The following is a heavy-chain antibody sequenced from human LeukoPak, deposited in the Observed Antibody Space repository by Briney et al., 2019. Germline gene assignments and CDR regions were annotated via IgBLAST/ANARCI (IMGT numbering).Heavy chain of an antibody. Sequence: PGGSLRLSCAASGFTFSSYAMSWVRQAPGKGLEWVSGISGSGGGTNYAESVKGRFTISRDNSKNTLYLQMNSLTAEDTAVYYCAKDTGGYSYANFDYWGQGTLVTVSS. V-gene: IGHV3-23*01. CDR2: ISGSGGGT. CDR3: AKDTGGYSYANFDY. J-gene: IGHJ4*02. CDR1: GFTFSSYA. D-gene: IGHD5-18*01.